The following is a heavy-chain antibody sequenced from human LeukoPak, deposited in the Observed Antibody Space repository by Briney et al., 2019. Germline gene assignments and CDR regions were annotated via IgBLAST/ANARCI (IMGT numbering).Heavy chain of an antibody. CDR3: AKKPEYDSSGYYPFDH. CDR2: ISGSGGST. J-gene: IGHJ4*02. CDR1: GFTFRSYV. D-gene: IGHD3-22*01. V-gene: IGHV3-23*01. Sequence: QTGGSLRLSCAASGFTFRSYVMSWVRQAPGKGLEWVSAISGSGGSTYYADSAKGRFTISRDNFKNTVYLQMNSLRAEDTAVYYCAKKPEYDSSGYYPFDHWGQGTLVTVSS.